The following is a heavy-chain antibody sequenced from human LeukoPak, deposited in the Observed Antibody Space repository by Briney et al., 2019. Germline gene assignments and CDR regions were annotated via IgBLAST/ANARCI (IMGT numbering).Heavy chain of an antibody. CDR3: ASCIVGASYYYYGMDV. Sequence: ASVKVSCKASGYTFVSYDVNWVRQAPGQGLEWMGWINPNSGGTNYAQKFQGRVTMTRDTSISTAYMELSRLRSDDTAVYYCASCIVGASYYYYGMDVWGQGTTVTVSS. CDR2: INPNSGGT. V-gene: IGHV1-2*02. D-gene: IGHD1-26*01. J-gene: IGHJ6*02. CDR1: GYTFVSYD.